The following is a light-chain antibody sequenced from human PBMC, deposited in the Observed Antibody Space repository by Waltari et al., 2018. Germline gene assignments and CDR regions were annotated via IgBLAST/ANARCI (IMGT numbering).Light chain of an antibody. V-gene: IGKV3-20*01. CDR2: RSS. CDR3: QRYHSSLRT. CDR1: QALVSNY. Sequence: EIVLTQSPRTLSLSPGESATLSCRASQALVSNYIAWYQHQPGQAPRLLIYRSSIRATGIPDRFSGSGSGADFSLTISRLEPEDFAEYFCQRYHSSLRTFGQGTKVEMK. J-gene: IGKJ1*01.